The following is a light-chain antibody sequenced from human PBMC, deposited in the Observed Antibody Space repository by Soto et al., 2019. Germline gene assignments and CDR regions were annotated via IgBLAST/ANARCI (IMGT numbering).Light chain of an antibody. J-gene: IGKJ5*01. CDR1: QSCRGL. V-gene: IGKV3-11*01. Sequence: VSAQAPVTLTFSPGQRATLSCSASQSCRGLLAWYQQKAGQARMLIIDDAYNRATSIPPRFSGSGSGTDFTLTSSSLEPEDSVFYYCQQRHMWPITFGQGTRLEI. CDR3: QQRHMWPIT. CDR2: DAY.